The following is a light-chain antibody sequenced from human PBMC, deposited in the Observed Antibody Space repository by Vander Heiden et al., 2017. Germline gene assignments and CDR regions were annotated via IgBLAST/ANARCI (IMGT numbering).Light chain of an antibody. V-gene: IGKV4-1*01. CDR3: QQYYSTPFT. CDR1: QSVLYSSNNKNC. J-gene: IGKJ3*01. CDR2: WAS. Sequence: DIVMTQSPASLAVSLGERASINCKSRQSVLYSSNNKNCLAWYQQKPGQPPKLLIYWASTRESGVPDRFSGSGSGTDFTLTISSLQADDVAVYYCQQYYSTPFTFGPGTKVDIK.